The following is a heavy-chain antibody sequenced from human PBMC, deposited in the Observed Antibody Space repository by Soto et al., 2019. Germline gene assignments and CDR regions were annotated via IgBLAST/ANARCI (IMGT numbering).Heavy chain of an antibody. V-gene: IGHV2-70*12. Sequence: SGPTLVNPTQTLTLTCTFSGFSLSTMGRCVSWIRQPPGKALEWIALVDWHDDKYYSTSLKTRLTIYKDTSKNQVVITMTNMAPVDTATYYCARTYNNYVFEIWSQGTMVNVSS. CDR1: GFSLSTMGRC. CDR3: ARTYNNYVFEI. CDR2: VDWHDDK. D-gene: IGHD1-1*01. J-gene: IGHJ3*02.